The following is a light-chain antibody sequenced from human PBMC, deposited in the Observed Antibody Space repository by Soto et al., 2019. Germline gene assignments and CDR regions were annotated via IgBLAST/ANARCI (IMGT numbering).Light chain of an antibody. Sequence: EIALTKSPGTLSLSPGERSTLSFRASQGVGNNYLAWYQQRPGHAPSLLIYAAYSRATGVPDRFSGSGSGTDFTLTISRLEPEDFAVYSCQHYTNAHGITFGQGKRLE. CDR1: QGVGNNY. CDR3: QHYTNAHGIT. V-gene: IGKV3-20*01. CDR2: AAY. J-gene: IGKJ5*01.